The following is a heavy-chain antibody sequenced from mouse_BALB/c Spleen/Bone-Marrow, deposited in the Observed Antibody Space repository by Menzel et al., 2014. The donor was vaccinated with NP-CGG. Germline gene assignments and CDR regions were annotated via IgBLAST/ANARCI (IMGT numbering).Heavy chain of an antibody. CDR1: GFDFSRYW. Sequence: VQLKESGGGLVQPGGSLKLSCAASGFDFSRYWMSWVRQAPGKGLEWIGEINPDSSTINYTPSLKDKFIISRDNAKNTLYLQMGKVRSEDTALYYCARPRGNYAMDYWGQGTSVTVSS. J-gene: IGHJ4*01. V-gene: IGHV4-1*02. D-gene: IGHD2-14*01. CDR3: ARPRGNYAMDY. CDR2: INPDSSTI.